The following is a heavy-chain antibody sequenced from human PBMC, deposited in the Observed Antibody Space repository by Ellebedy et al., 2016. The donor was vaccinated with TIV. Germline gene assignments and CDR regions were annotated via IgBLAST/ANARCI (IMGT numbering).Heavy chain of an antibody. Sequence: AASVKVSCKASGGTFSSYAISWVRQAPGQGLEWMGGIIPIFGTANYAQKFQGRVTITADESTSTAYMELSSLRSEDTAVYYCASPLRDILTEPLDYWGQGTLVTVSS. CDR3: ASPLRDILTEPLDY. CDR2: IIPIFGTA. V-gene: IGHV1-69*13. J-gene: IGHJ4*02. CDR1: GGTFSSYA. D-gene: IGHD3-9*01.